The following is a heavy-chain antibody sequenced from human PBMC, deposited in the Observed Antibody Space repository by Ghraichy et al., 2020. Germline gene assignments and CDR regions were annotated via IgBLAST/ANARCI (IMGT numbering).Heavy chain of an antibody. D-gene: IGHD3-22*01. CDR1: GFTFSSYA. V-gene: IGHV3-23*01. J-gene: IGHJ6*02. CDR2: ISGSGGST. Sequence: LSLTCAASGFTFSSYAMSWVRQAPGKGLEWVSAISGSGGSTYYADSVKGRFTISRDNSKNTLYLQMNSLRAEDTAVYYCAKDLPNSSGYYLIRYYYYGMDVWGQGTTVTVSS. CDR3: AKDLPNSSGYYLIRYYYYGMDV.